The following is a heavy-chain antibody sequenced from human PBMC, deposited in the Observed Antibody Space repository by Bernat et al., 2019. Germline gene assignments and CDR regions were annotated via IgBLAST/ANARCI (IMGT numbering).Heavy chain of an antibody. CDR3: ASSGYCSSTSCYAGHYFDY. Sequence: QVQLQESGPGLVKPSETLSLTCTVSGGSVSSGSYYWSWIRQPPGKGLEWIGYIYYSGSTNYNPSLKSRVTISVDTSKNQFSLKLSSVTAADTAVYYCASSGYCSSTSCYAGHYFDYWGQGTLVTVSS. CDR1: GGSVSSGSYY. V-gene: IGHV4-61*01. D-gene: IGHD2-2*01. CDR2: IYYSGST. J-gene: IGHJ4*02.